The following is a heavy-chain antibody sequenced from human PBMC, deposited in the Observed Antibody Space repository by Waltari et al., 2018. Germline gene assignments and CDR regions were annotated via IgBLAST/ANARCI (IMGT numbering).Heavy chain of an antibody. CDR2: VSYGGAT. CDR3: ATYIGASVGTAAFDV. V-gene: IGHV4-39*01. Sequence: QLQLQESGPRLVRPSETLSLICRVSGVSITSNRHYWAWIRQSPGQGLEWIGTVSYGGATYTSPSLKSRVSVSRDTSKNQVSLILGSVTAADMAVYYCATYIGASVGTAAFDVWGQGTMVTVSS. D-gene: IGHD5-12*01. CDR1: GVSITSNRHY. J-gene: IGHJ3*01.